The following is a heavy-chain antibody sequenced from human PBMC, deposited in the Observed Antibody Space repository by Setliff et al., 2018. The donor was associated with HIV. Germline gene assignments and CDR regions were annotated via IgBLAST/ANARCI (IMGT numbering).Heavy chain of an antibody. Sequence: ASVKVSCKASGYTFTAYYMHWVRQAPGQGLEWMGRIIPNSGGTNYAQKFQGRVTMTRGTSISTAYMELSGLRSDDTAVYYCASKVFCTNGVCLDAFDIWGQGTMVTVSS. V-gene: IGHV1-2*06. D-gene: IGHD2-8*01. J-gene: IGHJ3*02. CDR1: GYTFTAYY. CDR2: IIPNSGGT. CDR3: ASKVFCTNGVCLDAFDI.